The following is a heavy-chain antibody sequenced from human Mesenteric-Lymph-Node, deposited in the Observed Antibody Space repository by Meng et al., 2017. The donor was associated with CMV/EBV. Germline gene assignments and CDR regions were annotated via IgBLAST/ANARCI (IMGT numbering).Heavy chain of an antibody. V-gene: IGHV1-2*02. Sequence: ASVKVSCKASGYTFTGTHIHWVRQAPGQGLEWMGWINPNSGDANYAQKFQGRVTMTRDTSISTAYMELSSLISDDTAVYYCARRSGGSYSVDYWGQGTLVTVSS. CDR2: INPNSGDA. CDR3: ARRSGGSYSVDY. CDR1: GYTFTGTH. D-gene: IGHD1-26*01. J-gene: IGHJ4*02.